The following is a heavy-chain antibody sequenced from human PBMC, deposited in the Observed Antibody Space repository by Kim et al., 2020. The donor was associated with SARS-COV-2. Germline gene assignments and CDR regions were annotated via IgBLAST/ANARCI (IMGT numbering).Heavy chain of an antibody. CDR2: INPSGGST. J-gene: IGHJ5*02. CDR1: GYTFTSYY. Sequence: ASVKVSCKASGYTFTSYYMHWVRQAPGQGLEWMGIINPSGGSTSYAQKFQGRVTMTRDTSTSTVYMELSSLRSEDTAVYYCARTPGYYDILTGYYPNWFDPWGQGTLVTVSS. CDR3: ARTPGYYDILTGYYPNWFDP. V-gene: IGHV1-46*01. D-gene: IGHD3-9*01.